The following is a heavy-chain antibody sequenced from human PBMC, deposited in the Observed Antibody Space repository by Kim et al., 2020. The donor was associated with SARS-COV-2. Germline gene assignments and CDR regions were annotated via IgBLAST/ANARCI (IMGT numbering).Heavy chain of an antibody. V-gene: IGHV4-31*02. D-gene: IGHD3-10*01. Sequence: YNPSLKSRVTISVDTSKNQFSLKLSDVTAADTAVYYCARVGPGIYYYFDYWGQGTLVTVSS. CDR3: ARVGPGIYYYFDY. J-gene: IGHJ4*02.